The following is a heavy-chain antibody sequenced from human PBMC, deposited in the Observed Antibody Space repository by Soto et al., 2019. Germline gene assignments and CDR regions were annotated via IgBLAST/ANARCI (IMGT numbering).Heavy chain of an antibody. CDR3: ARDRRSGSYLDAFDV. J-gene: IGHJ3*01. CDR1: GFTFSNYG. D-gene: IGHD1-26*01. Sequence: QVQLVESGGGVVQPGTSLRLSCAASGFTFSNYGMHWVRQAPGKGLEWVGLIWNDGGNKYSADSVEGRFTISRDNSKNTLYLEMNYLRAEDTAVYYCARDRRSGSYLDAFDVWGQGTMVTVS. V-gene: IGHV3-33*01. CDR2: IWNDGGNK.